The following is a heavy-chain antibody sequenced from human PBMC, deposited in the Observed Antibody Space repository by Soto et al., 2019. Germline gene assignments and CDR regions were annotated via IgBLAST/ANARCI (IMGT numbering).Heavy chain of an antibody. CDR1: GFTFSDYY. D-gene: IGHD2-15*01. CDR3: ARGDMGYYYYAMDV. J-gene: IGHJ6*02. V-gene: IGHV3-11*01. Sequence: WGSLRLSCAASGFTFSDYYMSWIRQAPGKGLEWVSYISSSGSAIYYADSVKGRFTISRDNAKNSLYLQMNSLRAEDTAVYYCARGDMGYYYYAMDVWGQGTTVTVSS. CDR2: ISSSGSAI.